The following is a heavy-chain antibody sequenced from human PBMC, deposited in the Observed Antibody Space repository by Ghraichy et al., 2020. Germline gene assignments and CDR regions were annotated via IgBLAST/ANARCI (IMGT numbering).Heavy chain of an antibody. CDR2: INHSGST. J-gene: IGHJ6*02. CDR3: ARGHLGMFTFGGVIARYGMDV. D-gene: IGHD3-16*02. V-gene: IGHV4-34*01. CDR1: GGSFSGYY. Sequence: SETLSLTCAVYGGSFSGYYWSWIRQPPGKGLEWIGEINHSGSTNYNPSLKSRVTISVDTSKNQFSLKLSSVTAADTAVYYCARGHLGMFTFGGVIARYGMDVWGQGTTVTVSS.